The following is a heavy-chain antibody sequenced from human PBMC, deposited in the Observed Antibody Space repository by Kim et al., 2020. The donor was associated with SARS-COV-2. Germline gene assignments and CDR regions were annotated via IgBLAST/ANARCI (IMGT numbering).Heavy chain of an antibody. CDR1: GGSFSGYY. CDR2: INHSGST. Sequence: SETLSLTCAVYGGSFSGYYWSWIRQPPGKGLEWIGEINHSGSTNYNPSLKSRVTISVDTSKNQFSLKLSSVTAADTAVYYCARGGYSMRYSYGPNFDYWGQGTLVTVSS. CDR3: ARGGYSMRYSYGPNFDY. V-gene: IGHV4-34*01. J-gene: IGHJ4*02. D-gene: IGHD5-18*01.